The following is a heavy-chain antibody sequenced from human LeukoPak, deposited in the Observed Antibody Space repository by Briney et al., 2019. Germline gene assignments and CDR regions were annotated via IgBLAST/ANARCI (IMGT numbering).Heavy chain of an antibody. V-gene: IGHV5-51*01. CDR2: IYPGDSDT. CDR1: GYSFTSYW. J-gene: IGHJ4*02. D-gene: IGHD3-10*01. Sequence: GESLKISCKGSGYSFTSYWIGWVRQMPGKGLEWMGIIYPGDSDTRYSPSSQGQVTISADKSISTAYLQWSSLKASDTAMYYCARTYYYGSGSNLNPGYWGQGTLVTVSS. CDR3: ARTYYYGSGSNLNPGY.